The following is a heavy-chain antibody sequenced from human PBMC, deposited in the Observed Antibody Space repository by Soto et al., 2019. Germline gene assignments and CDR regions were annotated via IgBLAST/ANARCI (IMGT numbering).Heavy chain of an antibody. D-gene: IGHD2-2*01. CDR1: GFTFSSYG. J-gene: IGHJ6*02. CDR2: ISYDGSNK. V-gene: IGHV3-30*18. CDR3: VKDGRGWMLNCSSTSCITPDYYYYGMDV. Sequence: GGSLRLSCAASGFTFSSYGMHWVRQAPGKGLEWVAVISYDGSNKYYADSVKGRFTISRDNSKNTLYLQMNSLRAEDTAVYYCVKDGRGWMLNCSSTSCITPDYYYYGMDVWGQGTTVTVSS.